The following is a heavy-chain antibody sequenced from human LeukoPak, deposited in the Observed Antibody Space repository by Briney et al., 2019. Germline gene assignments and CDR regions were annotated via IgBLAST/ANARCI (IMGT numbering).Heavy chain of an antibody. CDR3: ASYSNSWYYFDY. V-gene: IGHV4-59*01. Sequence: SETLSLTCTVSGGSITSYYCSWIRQPPGKGLEWIGYMYYSGNSYYNPSLKSRVTISVDTSKNQFSLKLSSMTAADTAVYYCASYSNSWYYFDYWGQGTLVTVSS. CDR2: MYYSGNS. J-gene: IGHJ4*02. CDR1: GGSITSYY. D-gene: IGHD6-13*01.